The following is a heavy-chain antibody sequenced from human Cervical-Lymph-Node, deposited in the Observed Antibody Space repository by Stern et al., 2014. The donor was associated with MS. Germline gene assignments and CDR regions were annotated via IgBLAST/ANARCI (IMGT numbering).Heavy chain of an antibody. J-gene: IGHJ4*02. CDR2: VSYDATEK. CDR1: GFNFNTSA. CDR3: QTGGR. V-gene: IGHV3-30-3*01. D-gene: IGHD1-14*01. Sequence: VQLLESGGGVVQPGRSLRLSCAASGFNFNTSALNWIRQAPGKGLEWVAAVSYDATEKHYADSVKGRFNISRDNSKKTVFLQMSGLTHEDTAVYYCQTGGRCGQGTLVTVSS.